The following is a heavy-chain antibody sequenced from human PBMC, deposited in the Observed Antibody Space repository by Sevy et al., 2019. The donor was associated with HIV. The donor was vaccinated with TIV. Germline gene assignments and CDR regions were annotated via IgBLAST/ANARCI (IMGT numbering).Heavy chain of an antibody. CDR2: ISAYNGNT. CDR3: ARERGRYDFWSGYYDYYYYGMDV. D-gene: IGHD3-3*01. Sequence: ASVKVSCKDSGYTFTSYGISWVRQAPGQGLEWMGWISAYNGNTNYAQKLQGRVTMTTDTSTSTAYMELRSLRSDDTAVYYCARERGRYDFWSGYYDYYYYGMDVWGQGTTVTVSS. J-gene: IGHJ6*02. CDR1: GYTFTSYG. V-gene: IGHV1-18*01.